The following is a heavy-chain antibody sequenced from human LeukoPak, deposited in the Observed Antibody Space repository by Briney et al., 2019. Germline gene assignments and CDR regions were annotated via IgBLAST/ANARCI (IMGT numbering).Heavy chain of an antibody. CDR1: GGSISSSNW. V-gene: IGHV4-4*02. D-gene: IGHD3-9*01. Sequence: SGTLSLTCAVSGGSISSSNWWSWVRQPPGKGLEWIGEIYHSGSTNYNPSLKSRVTISVDKSKNQFSLKLSSVTAADTAVYYCARVITTLPYYDILTGYDYYYYMDVWGKGTTVTVSS. CDR2: IYHSGST. J-gene: IGHJ6*03. CDR3: ARVITTLPYYDILTGYDYYYYMDV.